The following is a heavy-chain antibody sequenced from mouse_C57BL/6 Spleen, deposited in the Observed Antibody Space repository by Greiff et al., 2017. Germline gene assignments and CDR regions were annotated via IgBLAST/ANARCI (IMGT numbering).Heavy chain of an antibody. Sequence: VQLQQSGPGLVQPSQSLSITCTVSGFSLTSYGVHWVRQSPGKGLAWRGVIWSGGSTDYNAAFISRLSISKDNSKSQVFFKMNSLQADDTAIYYCARNRGLGQGWFAYWGQGTLVTVSA. J-gene: IGHJ3*01. D-gene: IGHD4-1*01. CDR1: GFSLTSYG. V-gene: IGHV2-2*01. CDR3: ARNRGLGQGWFAY. CDR2: IWSGGST.